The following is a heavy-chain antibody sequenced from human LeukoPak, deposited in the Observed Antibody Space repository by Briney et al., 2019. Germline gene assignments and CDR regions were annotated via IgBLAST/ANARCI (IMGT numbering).Heavy chain of an antibody. V-gene: IGHV4-30-4*08. D-gene: IGHD4-11*01. J-gene: IGHJ4*02. CDR1: GGAISSGDYY. CDR2: IYYNGST. CDR3: ARATVSPPYFDY. Sequence: SETLSLTCTVSGGAISSGDYYWSWIRQPPGKGLEWIGYIYYNGSTYYNPSLKSRVTISVDTSKNQFSLELSSVTAADTAVYYCARATVSPPYFDYWGQGTLVTVSS.